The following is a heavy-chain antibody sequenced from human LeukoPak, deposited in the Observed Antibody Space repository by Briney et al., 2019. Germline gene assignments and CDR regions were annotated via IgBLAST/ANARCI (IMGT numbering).Heavy chain of an antibody. D-gene: IGHD5-18*01. CDR3: ARAGYSYGYPDAFDI. CDR1: GGSISSYY. V-gene: IGHV4-59*12. CDR2: IYYSGST. J-gene: IGHJ3*02. Sequence: SETLSLTCTVSGGSISSYYWSWLRQPPGKGLEWIGYIYYSGSTNYNPSLKSRVTISVDTSKNQFSLKLSSVTAADTAVYYCARAGYSYGYPDAFDIWGQGTMVTVSS.